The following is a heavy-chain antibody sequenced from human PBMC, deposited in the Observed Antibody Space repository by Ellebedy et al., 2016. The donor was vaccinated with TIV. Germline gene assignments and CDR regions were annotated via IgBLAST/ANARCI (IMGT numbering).Heavy chain of an antibody. D-gene: IGHD3-9*01. Sequence: GGSLRLXXAASGFTFSSYAMSWVRQAPGKGLEWVSAISGSGGNTYYADSVKGRFTISRDNYKHTPYMQMNSLRAEDTDVYYCATLRGYDILTGYLPRYFDLWGRGTLVTVSS. CDR3: ATLRGYDILTGYLPRYFDL. J-gene: IGHJ2*01. CDR1: GFTFSSYA. CDR2: ISGSGGNT. V-gene: IGHV3-23*01.